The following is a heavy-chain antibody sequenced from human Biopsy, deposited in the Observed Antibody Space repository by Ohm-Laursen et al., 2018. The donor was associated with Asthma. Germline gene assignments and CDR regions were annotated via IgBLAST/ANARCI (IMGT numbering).Heavy chain of an antibody. Sequence: SVKVSCKAPGGTFSNFAISWVRQAPGQGLEWLGGIMTVFGTTNYEQKFQGRVTITADESTSTAYMEVTSLRSEDTAIYYCARCQVGYSSGWSLLLKKIYYSGMDVWGQGNAVTVSS. J-gene: IGHJ6*02. D-gene: IGHD6-19*01. CDR1: GGTFSNFA. CDR3: ARCQVGYSSGWSLLLKKIYYSGMDV. V-gene: IGHV1-69*13. CDR2: IMTVFGTT.